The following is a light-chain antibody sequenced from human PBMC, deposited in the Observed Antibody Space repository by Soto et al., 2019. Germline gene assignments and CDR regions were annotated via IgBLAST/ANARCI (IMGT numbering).Light chain of an antibody. CDR3: QQLYSYSS. Sequence: DIQLTQCPSLLSASVGERVTITCRASQDISRYLAWYQQKPGEAPKLLISGASTLQSGVPSRFSGSGSGTEFTLTVSYLLPEDFATYYCQQLYSYSSFGQGTRLENK. CDR1: QDISRY. V-gene: IGKV1-9*01. CDR2: GAS. J-gene: IGKJ5*01.